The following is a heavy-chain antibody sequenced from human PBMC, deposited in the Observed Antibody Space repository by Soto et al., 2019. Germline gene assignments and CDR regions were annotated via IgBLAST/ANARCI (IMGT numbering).Heavy chain of an antibody. CDR1: GYTFTSYD. V-gene: IGHV1-8*01. CDR2: LNTNSGNT. Sequence: QVQWGQSGAEVKRPGASLKVSCKASGYTFTSYDITWVRQAKGQGLEWMGWLNTNSGNTGFAKKLQGRVTMTRTTATSTAYMQLSSLRAQGTGVSYCARVRGRGGANYWGQGTLVTVSS. J-gene: IGHJ4*02. CDR3: ARVRGRGGANY. D-gene: IGHD3-16*01.